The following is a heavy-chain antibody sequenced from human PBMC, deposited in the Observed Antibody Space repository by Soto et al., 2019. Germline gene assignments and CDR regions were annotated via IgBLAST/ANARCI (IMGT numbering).Heavy chain of an antibody. CDR3: ARLVAKKDSSGDY. D-gene: IGHD6-19*01. CDR1: GGTFSSYT. Sequence: ASVKVSCKASGGTFSSYTISWVRQAPGQGLEWMGRIIPILGIANYAQKFQGRVTITADKSTSTAYMELSSLRSEDTAVYYCARLVAKKDSSGDYWGQGTLVTVSS. CDR2: IIPILGIA. V-gene: IGHV1-69*02. J-gene: IGHJ4*02.